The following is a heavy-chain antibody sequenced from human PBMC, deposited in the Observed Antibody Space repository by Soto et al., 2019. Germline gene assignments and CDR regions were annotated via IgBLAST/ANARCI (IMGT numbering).Heavy chain of an antibody. CDR1: GGAFRGYY. J-gene: IGHJ6*02. CDR3: ARATRISSSWPKYYYYGMDV. D-gene: IGHD6-13*01. V-gene: IGHV4-34*01. Sequence: SDTLSLTCAVYGGAFRGYYWSWIRQPRWKGLEWIGEINHSGGTNYNPSLKSRVTISVDTSKNQFSLKLSSVTAADTAVYYCARATRISSSWPKYYYYGMDVWGQGTTVT. CDR2: INHSGGT.